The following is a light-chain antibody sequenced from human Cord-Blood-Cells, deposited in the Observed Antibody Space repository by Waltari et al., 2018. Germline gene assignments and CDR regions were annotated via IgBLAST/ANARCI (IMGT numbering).Light chain of an antibody. Sequence: DLVMPQYPDSLAVSLGERATINCKSSPSVLYSSNNKNYSAWYQQKPGQPPKLLTYWASTRESAVPDRFSGSGSGTDFTLSISSLQAEDVAVYCCQQYYSTPLTFGGGTKVEIK. J-gene: IGKJ4*01. CDR1: PSVLYSSNNKNY. CDR3: QQYYSTPLT. CDR2: WAS. V-gene: IGKV4-1*01.